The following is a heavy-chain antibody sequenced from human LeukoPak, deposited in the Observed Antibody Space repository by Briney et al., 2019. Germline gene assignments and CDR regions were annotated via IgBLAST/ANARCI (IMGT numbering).Heavy chain of an antibody. J-gene: IGHJ3*02. Sequence: EASLKLSCTASGYTFSGYYMHWLRQAPGKGVEWVGWINHDVSETYYAQKFLGRFTMTDDTSINTSYMELRDLRSDDTAVYYCARDHPISGRWVFDIWGQGTMVTVSS. V-gene: IGHV1-2*02. CDR2: INHDVSET. D-gene: IGHD3-9*01. CDR3: ARDHPISGRWVFDI. CDR1: GYTFSGYY.